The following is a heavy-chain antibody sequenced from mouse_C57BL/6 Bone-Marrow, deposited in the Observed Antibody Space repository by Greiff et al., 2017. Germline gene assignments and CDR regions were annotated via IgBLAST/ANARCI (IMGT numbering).Heavy chain of an antibody. Sequence: EVNVVESGGDLVKPGGSLKLSCAASGFTFSSYGMSWVRPTPDKRLEWVATISSGGSYTYYPDSVKGRFTISRENAKNTLYLQMSSLMSEDTARYYCARHHYYYGSRDYWGQGTTLTVAS. CDR3: ARHHYYYGSRDY. CDR2: ISSGGSYT. V-gene: IGHV5-6*01. J-gene: IGHJ2*01. D-gene: IGHD1-1*01. CDR1: GFTFSSYG.